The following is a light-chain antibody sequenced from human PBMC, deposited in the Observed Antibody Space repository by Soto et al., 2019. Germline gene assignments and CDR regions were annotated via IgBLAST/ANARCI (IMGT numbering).Light chain of an antibody. CDR3: QQYNSYWT. Sequence: DIQLTQSPSFLSASVGYRVTITCRSSQGITSYLAWYQQKPGKAPKLLIYAASTLQSGVPSRFSGSGYGTEFTLTISSLQPEDFATYYCQQYNSYWTFGQGTKVDIK. J-gene: IGKJ1*01. CDR1: QGITSY. V-gene: IGKV1-9*01. CDR2: AAS.